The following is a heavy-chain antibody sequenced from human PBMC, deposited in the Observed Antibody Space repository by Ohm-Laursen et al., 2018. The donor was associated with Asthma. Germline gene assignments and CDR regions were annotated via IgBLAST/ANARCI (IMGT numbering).Heavy chain of an antibody. CDR2: IYPGGAT. CDR1: GFSVSRHF. V-gene: IGHV3-53*01. J-gene: IGHJ3*01. CDR3: ARGQGSGDISGSDPFDL. Sequence: SLRLSCTASGFSVSRHFMNWIRQAPEKGLEWVSDIYPGGATFYADSVKVRFTISSDDSKNTLNLQMSSLRGDDTAVYYCARGQGSGDISGSDPFDLWGQGTTVIVSS. D-gene: IGHD3-10*01.